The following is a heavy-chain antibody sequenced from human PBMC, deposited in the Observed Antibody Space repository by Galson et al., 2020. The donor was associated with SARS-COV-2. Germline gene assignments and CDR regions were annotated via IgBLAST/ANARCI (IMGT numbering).Heavy chain of an antibody. Sequence: SETLSLTCAVYGGSFSGYYWTWIRQPPGKGLEWIGEINYSGRTNYNPSLESRVTISLDTSKNQFSLKLSSVTAADTAMYYCARIPFDYWGRGVLVTVSS. CDR1: GGSFSGYY. CDR3: ARIPFDY. J-gene: IGHJ4*02. V-gene: IGHV4-34*01. D-gene: IGHD2-2*02. CDR2: INYSGRT.